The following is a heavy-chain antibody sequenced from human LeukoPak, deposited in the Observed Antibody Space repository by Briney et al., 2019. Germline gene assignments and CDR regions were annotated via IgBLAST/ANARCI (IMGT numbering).Heavy chain of an antibody. V-gene: IGHV3-23*01. J-gene: IGHJ6*03. CDR3: ARTTLPLTYYDFWSGYWDYYYYMDV. CDR1: GFTFSSYA. Sequence: GGSLRLSCAASGFTFSSYAMSWVRQAPGKGLECISGFSGSGGSTYYADSVKGRFTISRDNSKNTLYLQMNSLRAEDTAVYYCARTTLPLTYYDFWSGYWDYYYYMDVWGKGTTVTVSS. CDR2: FSGSGGST. D-gene: IGHD3-3*01.